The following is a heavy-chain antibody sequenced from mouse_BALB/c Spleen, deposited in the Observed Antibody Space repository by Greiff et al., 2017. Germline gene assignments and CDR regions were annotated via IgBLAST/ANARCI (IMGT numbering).Heavy chain of an antibody. V-gene: IGHV7-3*02. J-gene: IGHJ4*01. CDR1: GFTFTDYY. CDR2: IRNKANGYTT. Sequence: DVKLVESGGGLVQPGGSLRLSCATSGFTFTDYYMSWVRQPPGKALEWLGFIRNKANGYTTEYSASVKGRFTISRDNSQSILYLQMNTLRAEDSATYYCARDMEAMDYWGQGTSVTVSS. CDR3: ARDMEAMDY.